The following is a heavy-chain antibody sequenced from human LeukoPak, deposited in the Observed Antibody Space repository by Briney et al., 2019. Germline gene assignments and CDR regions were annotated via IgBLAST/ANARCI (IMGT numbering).Heavy chain of an antibody. D-gene: IGHD2-2*01. Sequence: GGSLRLSCAASGFTFSSYNINWVRQAPGKGLEWVSSISSSSSYIYYADSVKGRFTISRDNAKNSLYLQMNSLRAEDTAVYYCARDLGPYIVVVPAAPFGYWGQGTLVTVS. CDR3: ARDLGPYIVVVPAAPFGY. V-gene: IGHV3-21*01. CDR1: GFTFSSYN. CDR2: ISSSSSYI. J-gene: IGHJ4*02.